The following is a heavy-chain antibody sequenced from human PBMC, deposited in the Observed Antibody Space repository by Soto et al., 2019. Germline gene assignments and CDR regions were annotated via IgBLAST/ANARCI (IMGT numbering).Heavy chain of an antibody. CDR2: IIPILGIA. CDR1: GGTFSSYT. D-gene: IGHD3-3*01. V-gene: IGHV1-69*02. J-gene: IGHJ4*02. CDR3: ARVLVGPD. Sequence: QVQLVQSGAEVKKPGSSVKVSCKASGGTFSSYTISWVRQAPGQGLEWMGRIIPILGIANYAQKYQGRVTITADKSTSTDYMELSSLRSEDPAVYYCARVLVGPDWGQGTLVTVSS.